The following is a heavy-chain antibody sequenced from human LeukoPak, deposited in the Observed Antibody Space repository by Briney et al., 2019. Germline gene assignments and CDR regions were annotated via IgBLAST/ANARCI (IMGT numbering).Heavy chain of an antibody. J-gene: IGHJ4*02. CDR2: FDPEDGET. CDR3: TRVPELPDY. Sequence: GASVKVSCKVSGYTLTELSMHWVRQAPGKGLEWMGGFDPEDGETIYAQKFQGRLTMTADTSTSTAYMELTSLRSDDTAVYYCTRVPELPDYWGQGTLVTVSS. D-gene: IGHD2-15*01. V-gene: IGHV1-24*01. CDR1: GYTLTELS.